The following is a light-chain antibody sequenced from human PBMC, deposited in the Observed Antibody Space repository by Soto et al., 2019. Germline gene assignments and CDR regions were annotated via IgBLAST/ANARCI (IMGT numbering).Light chain of an antibody. CDR3: HQSYDIPT. CDR1: QNINSY. V-gene: IGKV1-39*01. CDR2: AAS. J-gene: IGKJ5*01. Sequence: DIQMAQSPSSLRAPLGARVTITCRARQNINSYLNWYTQKPGKAPKLLIYAASSLQSGVPSRFSGSGSGTDFTLTISSLQPEEFATYDCHQSYDIPTFGPGTRLEIK.